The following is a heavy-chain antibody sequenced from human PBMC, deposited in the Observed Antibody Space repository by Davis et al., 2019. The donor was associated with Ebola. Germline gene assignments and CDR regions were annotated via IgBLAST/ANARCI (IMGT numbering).Heavy chain of an antibody. V-gene: IGHV3-21*01. J-gene: IGHJ4*02. Sequence: PGGSLRLSCAASGFTFSSYSMNWVRQAPGKGLEWVSSISSSSSYIYYADSVKGRFTISRDNAKNSLYLQMNSLRAEDTAVYYCARNYRNYSSSWYGYYFDYWGQGTLVTVSS. D-gene: IGHD6-13*01. CDR3: ARNYRNYSSSWYGYYFDY. CDR1: GFTFSSYS. CDR2: ISSSSSYI.